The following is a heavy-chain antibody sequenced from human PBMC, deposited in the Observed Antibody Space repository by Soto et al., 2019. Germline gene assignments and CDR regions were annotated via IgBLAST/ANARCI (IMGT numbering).Heavy chain of an antibody. CDR3: ARVSTLSMIVVVITDDAFDI. D-gene: IGHD3-22*01. V-gene: IGHV3-30-3*01. CDR1: GFTFSSYA. Sequence: GGSLSLSCAASGFTFSSYAMHWVRQAPGKGLEWVAVISYDGSNKYYADSVKGRFTTSRDNSKNTLYLQMNSLRAEDTAVYYCARVSTLSMIVVVITDDAFDIWGQGTMVTVSS. J-gene: IGHJ3*02. CDR2: ISYDGSNK.